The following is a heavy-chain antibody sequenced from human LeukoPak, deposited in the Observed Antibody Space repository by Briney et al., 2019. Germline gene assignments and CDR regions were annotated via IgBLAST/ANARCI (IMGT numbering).Heavy chain of an antibody. CDR1: GYTFTSYY. CDR3: ARDNDVKEIVVVQTRSRAWFDP. V-gene: IGHV1-46*01. D-gene: IGHD2-2*01. CDR2: INPSSGNT. J-gene: IGHJ5*02. Sequence: ASVKVSCKASGYTFTSYYIHWVRQAPGQGLEWMGIINPSSGNTYYAQKFQGRLTMTRDTSTGTVYMELSSLRPEDTAVYYCARDNDVKEIVVVQTRSRAWFDPWGQGTLVTVSS.